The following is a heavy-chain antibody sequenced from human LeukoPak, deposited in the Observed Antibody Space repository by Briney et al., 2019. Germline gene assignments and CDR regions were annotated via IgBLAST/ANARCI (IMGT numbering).Heavy chain of an antibody. D-gene: IGHD6-6*01. CDR1: GFTFDDYG. V-gene: IGHV3-20*04. Sequence: PGGSLRLSCAASGFTFDDYGMSWVRQAPGKGLEWVSGINWNGGSTGYADSVKGRFTISRDNAKNSLYLQMNSLGAEGTALYYCARDSSSSYYYYYYYMDVWGKGTTVTVSS. CDR3: ARDSSSSYYYYYYYMDV. CDR2: INWNGGST. J-gene: IGHJ6*03.